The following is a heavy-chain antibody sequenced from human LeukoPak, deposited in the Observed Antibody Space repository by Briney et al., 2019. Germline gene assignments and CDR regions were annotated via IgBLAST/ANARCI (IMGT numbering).Heavy chain of an antibody. CDR1: GGSIYSTSHY. CDR2: IYISGST. V-gene: IGHV4-61*02. CDR3: ARSSDGSGYTDAFDI. D-gene: IGHD3-22*01. J-gene: IGHJ3*02. Sequence: PSETLSLTCTVSGGSIYSTSHYWNWIRQPAGKGLEWIGRIYISGSTNYNPSLKSRVTISLDTSKNQFSLKLSSVTAADTAVYYCARSSDGSGYTDAFDIWGQGTMVTVSS.